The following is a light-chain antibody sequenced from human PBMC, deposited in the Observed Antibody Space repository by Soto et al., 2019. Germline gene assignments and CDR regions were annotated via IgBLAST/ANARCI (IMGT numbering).Light chain of an antibody. CDR1: QSVLYRSNNKDY. V-gene: IGKV4-1*01. Sequence: DIVMTQSPDSLAVSLGERATINCKASQSVLYRSNNKDYLAWYQQKPGQPPKLLIYWASTRESGVPDRISGSGSGADFTLSISSLQAEDVGGYYCQQYFTIPRSFGQGTRVEIK. CDR3: QQYFTIPRS. CDR2: WAS. J-gene: IGKJ1*01.